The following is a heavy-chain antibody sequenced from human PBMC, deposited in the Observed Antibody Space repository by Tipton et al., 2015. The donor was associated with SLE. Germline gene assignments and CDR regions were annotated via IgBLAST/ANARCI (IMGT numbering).Heavy chain of an antibody. CDR2: ISYRGSA. J-gene: IGHJ4*02. D-gene: IGHD2-21*01. Sequence: TLSLTCTVSFGSINSANHFWSWVRQRPGEGLGWIGFISYRGSAYYNPSLQSRVTISLDMSKNQFSLKLTSVTAADTAVYYCARDWGGEALDFWGQGTLVTVSS. V-gene: IGHV4-31*03. CDR1: FGSINSANHF. CDR3: ARDWGGEALDF.